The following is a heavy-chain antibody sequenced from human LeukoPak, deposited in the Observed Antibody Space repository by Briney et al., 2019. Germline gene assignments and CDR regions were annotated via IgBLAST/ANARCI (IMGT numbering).Heavy chain of an antibody. D-gene: IGHD6-25*01. CDR1: GFTFSDYD. CDR3: GRAFPPLRISAAGDS. V-gene: IGHV3-21*01. Sequence: GGSLRLSCTASGFTFSDYDMNWVRQAPGKGLEYVSSISGRSSHIYYGDSVKGRFAISRDNAKNSLYLKMNSLRAEDTAVYYCGRAFPPLRISAAGDSWGQGTLVTVPS. CDR2: ISGRSSHI. J-gene: IGHJ5*01.